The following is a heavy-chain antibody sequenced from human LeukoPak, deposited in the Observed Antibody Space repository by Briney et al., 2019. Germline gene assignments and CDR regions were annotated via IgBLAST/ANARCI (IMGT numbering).Heavy chain of an antibody. CDR1: GFTVSSNY. J-gene: IGHJ6*02. V-gene: IGHV3-33*08. CDR3: ARDLSDFWSGYLYYYYYGMDV. CDR2: IWYDGSNK. Sequence: GGSLRLSCAASGFTVSSNYMSWVRQAPGKGLEWVAVIWYDGSNKYYADSVKGRFTISRDNSKNTLYLQMNSLRAEDTAVYYCARDLSDFWSGYLYYYYYGMDVWGQGTTVTVSS. D-gene: IGHD3-3*01.